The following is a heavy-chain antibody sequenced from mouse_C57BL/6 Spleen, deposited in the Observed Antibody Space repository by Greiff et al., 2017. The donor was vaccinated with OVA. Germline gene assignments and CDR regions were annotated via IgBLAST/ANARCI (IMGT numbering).Heavy chain of an antibody. CDR3: ARGDFYYGSSYAYFDY. J-gene: IGHJ2*01. CDR2: INPSNGGT. V-gene: IGHV1-53*01. D-gene: IGHD1-1*01. CDR1: GYTFTSYW. Sequence: VQLQQPGTELVKPGASVKLSCKASGYTFTSYWMHWVKQRPGQGLEWIGNINPSNGGTNYNEKFKSKATLTVDKSSSTAYMQLSSLTSEDSAVYYCARGDFYYGSSYAYFDYWGQGTTLTVSS.